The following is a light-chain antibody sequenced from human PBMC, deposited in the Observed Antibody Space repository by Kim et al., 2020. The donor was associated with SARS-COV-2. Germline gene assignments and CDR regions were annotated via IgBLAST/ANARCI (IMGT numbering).Light chain of an antibody. CDR3: QQYGTLPYT. V-gene: IGKV3-20*01. CDR2: GTP. J-gene: IGKJ2*01. Sequence: EIVLTQSPGTLSLSPGERATLSCRASQSVNSRYLAWYQVKPGQAPRLLIFGTPNWATGVPDRFSGSGSGTDFTLTISSLEPEDFAVYYCQQYGTLPYTFGQGTKLEIK. CDR1: QSVNSRY.